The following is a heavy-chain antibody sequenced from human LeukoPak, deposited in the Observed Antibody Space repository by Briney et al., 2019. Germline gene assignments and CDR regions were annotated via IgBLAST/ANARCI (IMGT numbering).Heavy chain of an antibody. J-gene: IGHJ6*03. CDR1: GFTFSSYG. CDR3: ARTSEGYCRGGSCWDYYYYMDV. Sequence: GGSLRRSCAASGFTFSSYGMSWVRQAPGKGLEWISAISGGGGSTYYAVSVKGRFTNSRDDCKNTLYLQMNSLRAEDTAVYYCARTSEGYCRGGSCWDYYYYMDVWGKGTTVTVSS. D-gene: IGHD2-15*01. CDR2: ISGGGGST. V-gene: IGHV3-23*01.